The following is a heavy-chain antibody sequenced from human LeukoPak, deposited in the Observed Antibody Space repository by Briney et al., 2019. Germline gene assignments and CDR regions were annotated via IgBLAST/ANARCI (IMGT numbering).Heavy chain of an antibody. CDR2: ISAYNGNT. CDR3: ARDRGSGWFVY. CDR1: GYTFTSYD. V-gene: IGHV1-18*01. Sequence: GASVKVSCKASGYTFTSYDINWVRQATGQGLEWMGWISAYNGNTNYAQKLQGRVTMTTDTSTSTAYMELRSLRSDDTAVYYCARDRGSGWFVYWGQGTLVTVSS. J-gene: IGHJ4*02. D-gene: IGHD6-19*01.